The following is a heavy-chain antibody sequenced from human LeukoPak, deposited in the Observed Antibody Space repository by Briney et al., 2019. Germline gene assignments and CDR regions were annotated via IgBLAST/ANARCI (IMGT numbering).Heavy chain of an antibody. CDR3: ARVSPLAYCGGDCYSGGGGYFDY. J-gene: IGHJ4*02. V-gene: IGHV4-38-2*02. Sequence: SETLSLTCTVSGYSISSGYYWGWIRQPPGKGLEWIGSIYHSGSTYYNPSLKSRVTISVDTSKNQFSLKLSSVTAAETAGYYCARVSPLAYCGGDCYSGGGGYFDYWGQGTLVTVSS. CDR2: IYHSGST. CDR1: GYSISSGYY. D-gene: IGHD2-21*02.